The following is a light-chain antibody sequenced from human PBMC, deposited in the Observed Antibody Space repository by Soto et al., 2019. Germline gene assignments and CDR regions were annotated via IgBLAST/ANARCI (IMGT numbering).Light chain of an antibody. CDR3: QQRSNWPLT. V-gene: IGKV3-11*01. CDR2: DAS. CDR1: QSVSSY. Sequence: EIVLTQSPATLSLSPGERATLSCRASQSVSSYLAWFQKKPGQAPSLLIYDASRRATGIPARFSGSGSGTDFTLTISSLEPEDFAVYYCQQRSNWPLTFGGGTKVDIK. J-gene: IGKJ4*02.